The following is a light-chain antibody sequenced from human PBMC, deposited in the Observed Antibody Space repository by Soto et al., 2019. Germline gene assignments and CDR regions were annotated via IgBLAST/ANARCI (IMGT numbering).Light chain of an antibody. Sequence: EIVMTQSPVTLSVSTGERATLSCRASQSVSSKLAWYQQKVGQAPRLLIYDASTRATGIPARFSGSGSGTEITLTISSLQSEDFAVYYCQQYKKWPRTFGQGTTVEIK. CDR2: DAS. J-gene: IGKJ1*01. CDR1: QSVSSK. V-gene: IGKV3-15*01. CDR3: QQYKKWPRT.